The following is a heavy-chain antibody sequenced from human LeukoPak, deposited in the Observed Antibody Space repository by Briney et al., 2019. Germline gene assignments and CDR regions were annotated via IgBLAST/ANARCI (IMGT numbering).Heavy chain of an antibody. Sequence: PSETLSPTCTVSGGSISSGGYYWSWIRQHPGKGLEWIGYIYYSGSTYYNPSLKSRVTISVDTSKNQFSLKLSSVTAADTAVYYCAREASTEVSGYVWGSYRRYYFDYWGQGTLVTVSS. J-gene: IGHJ4*02. CDR3: AREASTEVSGYVWGSYRRYYFDY. CDR1: GGSISSGGYY. CDR2: IYYSGST. D-gene: IGHD3-16*02. V-gene: IGHV4-31*03.